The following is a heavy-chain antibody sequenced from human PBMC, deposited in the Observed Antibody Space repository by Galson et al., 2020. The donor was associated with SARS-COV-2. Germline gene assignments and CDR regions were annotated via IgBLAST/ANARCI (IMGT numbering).Heavy chain of an antibody. J-gene: IGHJ4*02. CDR3: AKLADSGYDIDY. Sequence: GGSVRLSCAASGFTFDDYAMHWVRQAPGKGLEWVSGISWNSGSIGYADSVKGRFTISRDNAKNSLYLQMNSLRAEDTALYYCAKLADSGYDIDYWGQGTLVTVSS. D-gene: IGHD5-12*01. CDR2: ISWNSGSI. CDR1: GFTFDDYA. V-gene: IGHV3-9*01.